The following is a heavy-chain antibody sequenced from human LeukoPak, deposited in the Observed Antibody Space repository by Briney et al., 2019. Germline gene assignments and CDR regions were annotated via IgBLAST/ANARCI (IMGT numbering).Heavy chain of an antibody. Sequence: SETLSLTCTVSGGSISSGGYYWSWIRQHPGKGLEWIGYIYYSGSTNYNPSLKSRVTISVDTSKNQFSLKLSSVTAADTAVYYCAREAAAGTFDPWGQGTLVTVSS. CDR1: GGSISSGGYY. D-gene: IGHD6-13*01. CDR3: AREAAAGTFDP. J-gene: IGHJ5*02. V-gene: IGHV4-61*08. CDR2: IYYSGST.